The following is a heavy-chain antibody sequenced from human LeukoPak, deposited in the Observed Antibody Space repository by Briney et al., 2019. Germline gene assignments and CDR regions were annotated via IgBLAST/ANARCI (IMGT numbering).Heavy chain of an antibody. CDR2: IYSGGST. V-gene: IGHV3-53*01. J-gene: IGHJ5*02. Sequence: PGGSLRLSCAASGFTVSSNYMSWVRQAPGKGLEWVSVIYSGGSTYYADSVKGRFTISRDNSKNTLYLQMYSLRAEDTAVYYCARENMITFGGVIAQNWFDPWGQGTLVTVSS. CDR3: ARENMITFGGVIAQNWFDP. CDR1: GFTVSSNY. D-gene: IGHD3-16*02.